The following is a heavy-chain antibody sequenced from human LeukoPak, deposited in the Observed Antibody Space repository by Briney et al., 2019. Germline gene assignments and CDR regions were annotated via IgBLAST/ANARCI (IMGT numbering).Heavy chain of an antibody. J-gene: IGHJ4*02. Sequence: PSETLSLTCAVYGVSFSGYYWSWIRQPPGKGLEWIGEINHSGSTNYNPSLKSRVTISVDTSKNQFSLKLSSVTAADTAVYYCARSRYSGYDLGYWGQGTLVTVSS. V-gene: IGHV4-34*01. D-gene: IGHD5-12*01. CDR1: GVSFSGYY. CDR3: ARSRYSGYDLGY. CDR2: INHSGST.